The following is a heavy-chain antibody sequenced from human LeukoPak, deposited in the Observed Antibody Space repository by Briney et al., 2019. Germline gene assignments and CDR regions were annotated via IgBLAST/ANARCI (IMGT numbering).Heavy chain of an antibody. V-gene: IGHV3-9*03. D-gene: IGHD6-19*01. CDR1: GFTFDDYA. J-gene: IGHJ4*02. Sequence: GGSLRLSCAASGFTFDDYAMHWVRQAPGKGLEWVSGISWNSGSIGYADSVKGRFTISRDNAKNSLYLQMNSLRAEDMALYYCAKAPRSSGADYFDHWGQGTLVTVSS. CDR2: ISWNSGSI. CDR3: AKAPRSSGADYFDH.